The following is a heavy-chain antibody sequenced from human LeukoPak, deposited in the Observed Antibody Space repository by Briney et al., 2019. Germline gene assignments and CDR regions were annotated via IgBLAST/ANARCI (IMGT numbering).Heavy chain of an antibody. D-gene: IGHD2-15*01. Sequence: GESLKISCKGSGFSLTTYGIGWVRQTPGKGLESMGIIYLGDSDTRYSPSFQGQVTISGDKSINAAYVHWSNLKASDTAMYYCARRACNGDSCLDYWGQGTLVTVSS. CDR3: ARRACNGDSCLDY. J-gene: IGHJ4*02. CDR2: IYLGDSDT. V-gene: IGHV5-51*01. CDR1: GFSLTTYG.